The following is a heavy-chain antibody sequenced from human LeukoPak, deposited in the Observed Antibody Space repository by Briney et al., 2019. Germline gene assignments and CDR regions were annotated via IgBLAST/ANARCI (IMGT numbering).Heavy chain of an antibody. CDR3: ARDNYYGPGSFVY. CDR1: GDSINGGGYY. CDR2: VYYSGST. D-gene: IGHD3-10*01. V-gene: IGHV4-31*03. Sequence: SQTLSLTCTVSGDSINGGGYYWSWIRQHPGKGLEWIGYVYYSGSTYYNPSLKSRVTISVDTSKNQFSLKVNSVTVADTAVYYCARDNYYGPGSFVYWGQGTLVTVSS. J-gene: IGHJ4*02.